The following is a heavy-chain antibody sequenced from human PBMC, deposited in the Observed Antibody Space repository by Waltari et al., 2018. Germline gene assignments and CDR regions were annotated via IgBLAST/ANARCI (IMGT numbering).Heavy chain of an antibody. CDR2: IIPILGIA. J-gene: IGHJ4*02. CDR1: GGTFSSYA. D-gene: IGHD3-9*01. V-gene: IGHV1-69*10. Sequence: QVQLVQSGAEVKKPGSSVKVSCKASGGTFSSYAISWVRQAPGQGHEWMGGIIPILGIANYAQKFQGRVTITADKSTSTAYMELSSLRSEDTAVYYCARGDILTGYYPKRGKSYYFDYWGQGTLVTVSS. CDR3: ARGDILTGYYPKRGKSYYFDY.